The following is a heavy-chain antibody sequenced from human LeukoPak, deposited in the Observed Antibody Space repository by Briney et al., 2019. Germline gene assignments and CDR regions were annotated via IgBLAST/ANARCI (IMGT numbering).Heavy chain of an antibody. CDR3: ARAAYCGSDCYPLDY. CDR1: GFTFSSYE. V-gene: IGHV3-48*03. J-gene: IGHJ4*02. Sequence: GGSLRLSCAASGFTFSSYEMNWVRPAPGKGLEWVSYISSSGSTIYYADSVKGRFTISRDNAKNSLYLQMNSLRAEDTAVYYCARAAYCGSDCYPLDYWGQGTLVTVSS. CDR2: ISSSGSTI. D-gene: IGHD2-21*02.